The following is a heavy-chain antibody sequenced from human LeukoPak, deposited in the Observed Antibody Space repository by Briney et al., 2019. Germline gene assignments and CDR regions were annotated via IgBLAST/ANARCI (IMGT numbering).Heavy chain of an antibody. CDR2: ISAYNGNT. CDR3: ARVHIPYGDSDY. Sequence: GASVKVSCKAPGYTFTSYGISWVRQAPGQGLEWMGWISAYNGNTNYAQKLQGRVTMTTGTSTSTAYMELRSLRSDDTAVYYCARVHIPYGDSDYWGQGTLVTVSS. D-gene: IGHD4-17*01. V-gene: IGHV1-18*01. J-gene: IGHJ4*02. CDR1: GYTFTSYG.